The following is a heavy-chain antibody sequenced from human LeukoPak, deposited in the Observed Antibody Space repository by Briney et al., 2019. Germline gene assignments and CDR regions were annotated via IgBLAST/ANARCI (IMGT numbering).Heavy chain of an antibody. J-gene: IGHJ4*02. V-gene: IGHV4-59*01. D-gene: IGHD5-18*01. Sequence: SETLSLTCMDSGGSISSYYWSWIRQPPGRGVEWVGYIYFSGSANYSTSRRSRVTISVDTSKSQFSLGLSSVTAADTALYYCARAGGGYSYDYWGQGTLVTVSS. CDR1: GGSISSYY. CDR3: ARAGGGYSYDY. CDR2: IYFSGSA.